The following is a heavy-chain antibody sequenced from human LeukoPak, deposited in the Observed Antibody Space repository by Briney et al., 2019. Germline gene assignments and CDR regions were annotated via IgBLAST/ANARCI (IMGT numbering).Heavy chain of an antibody. D-gene: IGHD5-12*01. J-gene: IGHJ4*02. Sequence: ASVKVSCKGAGYIFTGYYLHWVWQAPGQGLEWMGWCNPSSGGRNYTQKFHGRVTMTRDTSNSTAYKEPSRLKSDATAVYYCARGPGGGYDWLGHWGQGTLVTVSS. V-gene: IGHV1-2*02. CDR1: GYIFTGYY. CDR3: ARGPGGGYDWLGH. CDR2: CNPSSGGR.